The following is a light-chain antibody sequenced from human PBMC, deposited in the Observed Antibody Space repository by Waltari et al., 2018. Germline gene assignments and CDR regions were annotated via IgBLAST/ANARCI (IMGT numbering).Light chain of an antibody. Sequence: SFELIQPPSESVSPGQTASASCSGEQLGDKSFYWYQQKPGHSPMLVMFQDNKRPSGIPERFSGSNSGNTATLTISETQAIDEADYYCQAWDSNVAVFGRGTKVTVL. CDR2: QDN. CDR3: QAWDSNVAV. CDR1: QLGDKS. V-gene: IGLV3-1*01. J-gene: IGLJ3*02.